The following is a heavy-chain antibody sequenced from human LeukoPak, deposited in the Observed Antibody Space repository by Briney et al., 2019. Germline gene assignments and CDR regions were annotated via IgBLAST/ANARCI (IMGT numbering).Heavy chain of an antibody. CDR3: AREWDKYGSGSYSRNWFDP. J-gene: IGHJ5*02. CDR1: GYTFTGYY. D-gene: IGHD3-10*01. Sequence: ASVKVSCKASGYTFTGYYINWVRQAPGQGLEWMGWINPDTGGTNYAQKFQGRVTMTRGTSISTAYMELSRLRSDDTAVYYCAREWDKYGSGSYSRNWFDPWGQGTLVTV. V-gene: IGHV1-2*02. CDR2: INPDTGGT.